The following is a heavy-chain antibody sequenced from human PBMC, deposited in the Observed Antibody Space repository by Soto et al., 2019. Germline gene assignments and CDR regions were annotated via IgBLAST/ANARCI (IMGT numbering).Heavy chain of an antibody. V-gene: IGHV4-30-4*01. CDR3: ARVYYDSSGPYGFDP. J-gene: IGHJ5*02. Sequence: SQTLSLTCTVSGGSISSGDYYWSWIRQPPGKGLEWIGYIYYSGSTYYNPSLKSRVTISVDTSKNQFSLKLSSVTAADTAVYYCARVYYDSSGPYGFDPWGQGALVTLSS. D-gene: IGHD3-22*01. CDR1: GGSISSGDYY. CDR2: IYYSGST.